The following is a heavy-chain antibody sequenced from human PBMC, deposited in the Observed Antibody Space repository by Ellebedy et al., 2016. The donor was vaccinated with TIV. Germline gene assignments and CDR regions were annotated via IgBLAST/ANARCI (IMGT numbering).Heavy chain of an antibody. V-gene: IGHV5-51*01. J-gene: IGHJ4*02. CDR3: ARQYSGYDFDY. CDR1: GYSFPGRW. Sequence: PGGSLRLSCKGSGYSFPGRWIGWVRQMPGKGLEWMGIIYPGDSETRYSPSFQGQVTISADKSISTAFLQWTSLKAADTAMYYCARQYSGYDFDYWGQGTLVTVSS. D-gene: IGHD5-12*01. CDR2: IYPGDSET.